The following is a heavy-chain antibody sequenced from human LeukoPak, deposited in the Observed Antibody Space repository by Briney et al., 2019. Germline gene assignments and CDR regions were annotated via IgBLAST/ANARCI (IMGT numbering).Heavy chain of an antibody. CDR2: IYSGGST. D-gene: IGHD3-22*01. Sequence: PGGSLRLSCAASGFTVSSNYMSWVRQAPGKGLEWVSVIYSGGSTYYADSVKGRFTISRDNSKNTLYLQMNSLRAEDTAVYYCAREAYYDSSGLDAFDIWRQGTMVTVSS. CDR3: AREAYYDSSGLDAFDI. V-gene: IGHV3-53*01. CDR1: GFTVSSNY. J-gene: IGHJ3*02.